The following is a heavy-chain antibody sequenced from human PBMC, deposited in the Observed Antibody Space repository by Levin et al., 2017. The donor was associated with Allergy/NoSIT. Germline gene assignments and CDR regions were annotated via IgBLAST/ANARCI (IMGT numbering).Heavy chain of an antibody. D-gene: IGHD3-9*01. J-gene: IGHJ4*02. CDR1: GYSLSSYNYW. V-gene: IGHV5-51*01. Sequence: GESLKISCKASGYSLSSYNYWIGWVRQMPGKGLEWMGIIYPDDSDTRYSPSFQGQVTISADMSISTAYLQWSSLKASDTAMYYCARVRAYYDVLTTSVWIYYFDYWGLGTLVTVSS. CDR2: IYPDDSDT. CDR3: ARVRAYYDVLTTSVWIYYFDY.